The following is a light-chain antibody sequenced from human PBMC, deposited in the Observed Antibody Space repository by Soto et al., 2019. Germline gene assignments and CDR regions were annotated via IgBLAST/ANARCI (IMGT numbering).Light chain of an antibody. V-gene: IGLV2-14*03. CDR2: DVT. CDR3: SSYTSSSTLL. J-gene: IGLJ2*01. Sequence: QSALTQPASVSGSPGQSITISCTGTSSDIGGYDYVSWYQQHPGKVPKLIIYDVTKRPSGVSSRFSGSKSGIMASLTISGLQAEDESDYYCSSYTSSSTLLFGGGTKLTVL. CDR1: SSDIGGYDY.